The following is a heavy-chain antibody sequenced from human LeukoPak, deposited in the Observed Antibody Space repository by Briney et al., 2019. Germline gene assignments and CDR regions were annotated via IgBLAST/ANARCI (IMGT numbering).Heavy chain of an antibody. D-gene: IGHD3-22*01. Sequence: SETLSLTCTVSGGSISSSRYYWGWIRQPPGKGLEWIGSIYYSGSTYYNPSLKSRVTISVDTSKNQFSLKLSSVTAADTAVYYCARAPLTYYYDSSGYYVAEYFQHWGQGTLVTVSS. CDR2: IYYSGST. V-gene: IGHV4-39*01. CDR3: ARAPLTYYYDSSGYYVAEYFQH. J-gene: IGHJ1*01. CDR1: GGSISSSRYY.